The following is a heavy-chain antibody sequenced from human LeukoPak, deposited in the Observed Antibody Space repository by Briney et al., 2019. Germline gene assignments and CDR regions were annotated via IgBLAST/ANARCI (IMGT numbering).Heavy chain of an antibody. CDR1: GGSISSYY. Sequence: SETLSLTCTVSGGSISSYYWSWIRQPPGKGLEWIGYIYYSGSTNYNPSLKSRVTISVDTSKNQFSLKLSSVTAADTAVYYCARWSGWNDPCYFDYWGQGTLVTVSS. J-gene: IGHJ4*02. D-gene: IGHD1-1*01. CDR3: ARWSGWNDPCYFDY. V-gene: IGHV4-59*08. CDR2: IYYSGST.